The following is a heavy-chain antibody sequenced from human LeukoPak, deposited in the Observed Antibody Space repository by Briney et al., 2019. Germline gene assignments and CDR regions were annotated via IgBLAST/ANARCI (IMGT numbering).Heavy chain of an antibody. V-gene: IGHV3-23*01. D-gene: IGHD3-22*01. J-gene: IGHJ5*01. CDR2: ISSSGGST. CDR3: AKGDSSSWYDS. CDR1: GFTFSSYA. Sequence: VGSLRLSCAASGFTFSSYAMSWVRQAPGEGLEWVSLISSSGGSTYYADSVKGRFTISTDNSKNTLYLQMNSLRVEDTALYYCAKGDSSSWYDSWGQGTLVTVSS.